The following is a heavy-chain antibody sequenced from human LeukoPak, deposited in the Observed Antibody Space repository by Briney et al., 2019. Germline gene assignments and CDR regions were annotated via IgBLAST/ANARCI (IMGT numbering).Heavy chain of an antibody. V-gene: IGHV3-66*01. Sequence: GGSLRLSCAASGFTVSSNYMSWVRQAPGKGLEWVSVIYSGGSTYYADSVKGRFTISRDNSKNTLYLQMNSLRAEDTAVYYCARDKSGYYDSSGYSVGNWFDPWGQGTLVTVSS. CDR2: IYSGGST. CDR1: GFTVSSNY. CDR3: ARDKSGYYDSSGYSVGNWFDP. D-gene: IGHD3-22*01. J-gene: IGHJ5*02.